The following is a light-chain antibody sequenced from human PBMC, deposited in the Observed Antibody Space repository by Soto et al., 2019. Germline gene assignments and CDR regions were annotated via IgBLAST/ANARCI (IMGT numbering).Light chain of an antibody. CDR1: QSINSN. Sequence: EIVMTQSPVTLSVSPGERATLSCRASQSINSNLAWYQQKPGQAPSLLIYGAFTRATGIPARFSGTGSGTEFTLTISRLQSEDLAVYYCQQYNDWPLTFGQGTKVDI. CDR2: GAF. V-gene: IGKV3-15*01. CDR3: QQYNDWPLT. J-gene: IGKJ1*01.